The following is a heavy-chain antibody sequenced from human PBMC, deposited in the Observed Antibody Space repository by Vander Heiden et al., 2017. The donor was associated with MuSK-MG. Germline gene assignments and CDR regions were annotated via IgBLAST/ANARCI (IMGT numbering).Heavy chain of an antibody. Sequence: QVQLVESGGGVVQPGRSLRLSCAASGFTFSSYGMHWVRQAPGKGLEWVAVIWYDGSNKYYADSVKGRFTISRDNSKNTLYLQMNSLRAEDTAVYYCARDLDYGDYSLFAYWGQGTLVTVSS. D-gene: IGHD4-17*01. V-gene: IGHV3-33*01. CDR2: IWYDGSNK. CDR1: GFTFSSYG. J-gene: IGHJ4*02. CDR3: ARDLDYGDYSLFAY.